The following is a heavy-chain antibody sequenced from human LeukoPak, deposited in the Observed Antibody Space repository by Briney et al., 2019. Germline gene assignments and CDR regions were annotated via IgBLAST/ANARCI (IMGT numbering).Heavy chain of an antibody. CDR1: GASISSYF. CDR2: IYYSGST. V-gene: IGHV4-39*07. CDR3: ARDAHYYDSSDNWFDP. D-gene: IGHD3-22*01. Sequence: PSETLSLTCTVSGASISSYFWSWIRQPPGKGLEWIGSIYYSGSTYYNPSLKSRVTISVDTSKNQFSLKLSSVTAADTAVYFCARDAHYYDSSDNWFDPWGQGTLVTVSS. J-gene: IGHJ5*02.